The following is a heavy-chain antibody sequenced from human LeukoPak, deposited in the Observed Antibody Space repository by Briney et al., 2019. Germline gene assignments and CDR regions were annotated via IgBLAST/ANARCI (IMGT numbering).Heavy chain of an antibody. Sequence: GGSLRLSCAASGITFGNNWMHWVRQGPGKGVVWISRINSDGGGAIYAASVKGPITGSRDNAKNTLYLQMKSLRAEDTAVYYCARDVPHNWCDTCGQGTLVTVSS. J-gene: IGHJ5*02. CDR3: ARDVPHNWCDT. V-gene: IGHV3-74*01. CDR2: INSDGGGA. CDR1: GITFGNNW.